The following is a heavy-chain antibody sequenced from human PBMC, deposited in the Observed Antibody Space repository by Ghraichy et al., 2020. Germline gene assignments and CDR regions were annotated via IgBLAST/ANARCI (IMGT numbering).Heavy chain of an antibody. Sequence: GGSLRLSCAASGFTFSSYWMHWVRQAPGKGLVWVARINTDESDIIYADSVKGRFTTSRDNAKNTLYLQMNSLRAEDTAVYYCARDQTLHGPTTYDYWGQGTLVTVSS. V-gene: IGHV3-74*01. CDR1: GFTFSSYW. CDR3: ARDQTLHGPTTYDY. J-gene: IGHJ4*02. CDR2: INTDESDI. D-gene: IGHD2/OR15-2a*01.